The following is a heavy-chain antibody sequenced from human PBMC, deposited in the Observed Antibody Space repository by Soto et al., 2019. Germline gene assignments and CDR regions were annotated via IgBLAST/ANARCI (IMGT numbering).Heavy chain of an antibody. Sequence: GASVKVSCKASGYTFTSYDINWVRQATGQGLEWMGWMNPNSGNTGYAQKFQGRVTMTRNTSISTAYMELSSLRSEDTAVYYCARILPAAYSALGVSFDYWGQGTLVTVSS. D-gene: IGHD2-2*01. CDR3: ARILPAAYSALGVSFDY. J-gene: IGHJ4*02. V-gene: IGHV1-8*01. CDR1: GYTFTSYD. CDR2: MNPNSGNT.